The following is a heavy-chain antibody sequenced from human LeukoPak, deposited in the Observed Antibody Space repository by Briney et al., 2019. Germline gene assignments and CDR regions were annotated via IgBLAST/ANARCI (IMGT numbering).Heavy chain of an antibody. CDR3: ARGVAATGGRWFDP. D-gene: IGHD2-15*01. J-gene: IGHJ5*02. Sequence: ASVKISCKVSGYTFTDYYMHWVRQAPGQGLEWMGWINPQSGSTNYTQRFQGRVTMTRDTSINTAYMELSNLISDDTAVYCCARGVAATGGRWFDPWGQGTLVTVSS. CDR1: GYTFTDYY. V-gene: IGHV1-2*02. CDR2: INPQSGST.